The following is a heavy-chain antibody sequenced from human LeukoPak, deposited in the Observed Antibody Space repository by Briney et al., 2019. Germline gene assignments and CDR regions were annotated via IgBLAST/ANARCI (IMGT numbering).Heavy chain of an antibody. CDR2: ISGSSTTI. Sequence: GGSLRLSCAGSGFTFSTYNFNWVRQAPGKRLEWVSHISGSSTTIYYADSVKGRFTVSRDNARSSVYLQMNSLRAEDTAVYYCARVSYGSGLDYWGQGTLVTVSS. D-gene: IGHD3-10*01. J-gene: IGHJ4*02. CDR3: ARVSYGSGLDY. V-gene: IGHV3-48*01. CDR1: GFTFSTYN.